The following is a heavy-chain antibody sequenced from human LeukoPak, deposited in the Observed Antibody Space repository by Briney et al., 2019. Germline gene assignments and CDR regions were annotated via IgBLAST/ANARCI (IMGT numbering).Heavy chain of an antibody. CDR3: ARDRADDYVDY. D-gene: IGHD4/OR15-4a*01. Sequence: ASVKVSCKASGYTFTGYYMHWVRQAPGQGLEWMGWINPNSGGTNYAQKFQGRVTMTRDTSISTAYMELRSLRSDDTAVYYCARDRADDYVDYWGQGTLVTVSS. CDR2: INPNSGGT. CDR1: GYTFTGYY. V-gene: IGHV1-2*02. J-gene: IGHJ4*02.